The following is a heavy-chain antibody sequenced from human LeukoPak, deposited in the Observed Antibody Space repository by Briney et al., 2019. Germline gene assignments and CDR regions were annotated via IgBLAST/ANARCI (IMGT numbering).Heavy chain of an antibody. CDR2: IYYSGST. V-gene: IGHV4-59*01. J-gene: IGHJ2*01. D-gene: IGHD5-24*01. Sequence: PSETLSLTCTVSGGSISSYYWSWIRQPPGKGLEWIGYIYYSGSTNYNPSLKSRVTISVDTSKNQFSLKLSSVTAADTAVYYCACLRDGYNFQRFWYFDLWGRGTLVTVSS. CDR1: GGSISSYY. CDR3: ACLRDGYNFQRFWYFDL.